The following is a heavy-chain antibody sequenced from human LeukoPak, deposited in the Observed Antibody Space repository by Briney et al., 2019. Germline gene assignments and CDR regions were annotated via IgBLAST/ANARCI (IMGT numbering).Heavy chain of an antibody. V-gene: IGHV4-31*03. CDR3: AAALGRYGDYSRGYYFDY. D-gene: IGHD4-17*01. Sequence: SETLSLTCTVSGGSISSGDYYWSWIRQHPEKGLEWIGYIFYTGSTYYNPSLRSRVAISVDTSKNQFSLRLTSVTAADTAVYYCAAALGRYGDYSRGYYFDYWGQGTLVTVSS. J-gene: IGHJ4*02. CDR1: GGSISSGDYY. CDR2: IFYTGST.